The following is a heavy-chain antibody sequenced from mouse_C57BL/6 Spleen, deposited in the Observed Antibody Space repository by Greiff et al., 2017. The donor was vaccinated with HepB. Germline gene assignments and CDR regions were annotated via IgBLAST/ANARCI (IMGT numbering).Heavy chain of an antibody. CDR3: ARDYYGSSYRYFDV. J-gene: IGHJ1*03. V-gene: IGHV1-52*01. D-gene: IGHD1-1*01. CDR1: GYTFTSYW. CDR2: IDPSDSET. Sequence: QVQLQQPGAELVRPGSSVKLSCKASGYTFTSYWMHWVKQRPIQGLEWIGNIDPSDSETHYNQKFKDKATLTVVKSSSTAYMQLSSLTSEDSAVYYCARDYYGSSYRYFDVWGTGTTVTVSS.